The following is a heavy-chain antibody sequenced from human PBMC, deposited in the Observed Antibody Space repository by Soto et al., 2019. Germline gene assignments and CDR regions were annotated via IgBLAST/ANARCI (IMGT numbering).Heavy chain of an antibody. CDR1: GYTFTSYD. CDR2: MNPNSGGT. CDR3: ARDIGYSYGYDAFDI. D-gene: IGHD5-18*01. Sequence: ASVKVSCKASGYTFTSYDINWVRQATGQGLEWMGWMNPNSGGTNYAQKFQGRVTMTRDTSISTAYMELSRLRSDDTAVYYCARDIGYSYGYDAFDIWGQGTMVTVSS. V-gene: IGHV1-2*02. J-gene: IGHJ3*02.